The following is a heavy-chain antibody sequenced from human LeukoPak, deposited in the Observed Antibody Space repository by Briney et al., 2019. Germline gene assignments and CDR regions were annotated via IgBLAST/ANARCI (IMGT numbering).Heavy chain of an antibody. Sequence: GGSLRHSCAASGFTVSSNYMNWVRQAPGKGLEWVSVIYSGGSTYYADSVKGRFTISRDNSKNTLYFQMNSLRAEDTAVYYCARDQGYSRAFDIWGQGTVDTVSS. D-gene: IGHD2-21*01. V-gene: IGHV3-66*01. CDR3: ARDQGYSRAFDI. CDR2: IYSGGST. CDR1: GFTVSSNY. J-gene: IGHJ3*02.